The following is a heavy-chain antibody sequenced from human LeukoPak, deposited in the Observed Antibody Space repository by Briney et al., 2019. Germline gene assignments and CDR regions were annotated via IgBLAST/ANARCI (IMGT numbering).Heavy chain of an antibody. CDR3: ARVIRVANGSGLGAFDI. J-gene: IGHJ3*02. Sequence: ASVKVSCKASGGTFSSYAISWVRQAPGQGLEWMGRIIPILGIANYAQKFQGRVTITADKSTSTAYMELSSLRSEDTAVYYCARVIRVANGSGLGAFDIWGQGTMVTVSS. CDR2: IIPILGIA. D-gene: IGHD3-10*01. V-gene: IGHV1-69*04. CDR1: GGTFSSYA.